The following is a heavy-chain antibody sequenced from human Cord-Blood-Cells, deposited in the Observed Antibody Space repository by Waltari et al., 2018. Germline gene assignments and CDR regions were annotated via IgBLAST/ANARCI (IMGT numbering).Heavy chain of an antibody. CDR2: ISSSSSYI. Sequence: EVQLVESGGGLVKPGGSLRLSCAASGFTFSSYSVNWGRQAPGKGLEWVSSISSSSSYIYYADSVKGRFTISRDNAKNSLYLQMNSLRAEDTAVYYCARTSGWYAFDIWGQGTMVTVSS. CDR1: GFTFSSYS. J-gene: IGHJ3*02. V-gene: IGHV3-21*01. D-gene: IGHD6-19*01. CDR3: ARTSGWYAFDI.